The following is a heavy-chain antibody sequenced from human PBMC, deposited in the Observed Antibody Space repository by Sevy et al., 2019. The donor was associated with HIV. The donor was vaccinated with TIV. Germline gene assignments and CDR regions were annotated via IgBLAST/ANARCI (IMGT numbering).Heavy chain of an antibody. J-gene: IGHJ4*02. Sequence: GGSLRLSCVASGFSFIHENMNWVRQAPGKGLEWLSYISISGSTIYQADSVKGRFTISRDNAKNSLFLQMNSLRVEDTAIYYCVRDWDDKFSYGDSDPAVDCWGQGTLVTVSS. V-gene: IGHV3-48*04. D-gene: IGHD2-21*02. CDR1: GFSFIHEN. CDR2: ISISGSTI. CDR3: VRDWDDKFSYGDSDPAVDC.